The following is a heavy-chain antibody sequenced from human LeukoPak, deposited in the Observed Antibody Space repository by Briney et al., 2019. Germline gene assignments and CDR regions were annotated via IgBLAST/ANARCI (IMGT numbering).Heavy chain of an antibody. CDR1: EFTFSIHQ. V-gene: IGHV3-7*01. CDR3: ARDWRQDNAFDL. Sequence: PGGSLRLSCAASEFTFSIHQMSWVRQAPGKGLEWVAKITQEGSEKYSMDSVKGRFIISRDNGKNSLYLQMTSLRVEDTAVYYCARDWRQDNAFDLWGQGTMVTVSS. CDR2: ITQEGSEK. J-gene: IGHJ3*01. D-gene: IGHD2-15*01.